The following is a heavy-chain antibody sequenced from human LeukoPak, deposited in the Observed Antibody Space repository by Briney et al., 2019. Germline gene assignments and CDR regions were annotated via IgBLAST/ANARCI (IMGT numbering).Heavy chain of an antibody. CDR1: GFTFSSYG. J-gene: IGHJ4*02. V-gene: IGHV3-33*01. Sequence: GGSLRLSYAASGFTFSSYGMHWVRQAPGKGLEGVAVIWYDGSNKYYADSVKGRFTISRDNSKNTLYLQMNSLRAEDTAVYYCARNRDYGDYYFDYWGQGTLVTVSS. CDR2: IWYDGSNK. D-gene: IGHD4-17*01. CDR3: ARNRDYGDYYFDY.